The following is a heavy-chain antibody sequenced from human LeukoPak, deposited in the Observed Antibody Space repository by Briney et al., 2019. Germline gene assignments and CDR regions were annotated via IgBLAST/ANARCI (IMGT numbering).Heavy chain of an antibody. CDR2: IYYSGST. D-gene: IGHD3-10*01. CDR3: ARVVLWFGELLYGLDP. CDR1: GGSISSGDYY. Sequence: SETLSLTCTVSGGSISSGDYYWSWIRQPPGKGLEWIGYIYYSGSTYYNPSLKSRVTISVDTSKNQFSLKLSSVTAADTAVYYCARVVLWFGELLYGLDPWGQGTLVTVPS. J-gene: IGHJ5*02. V-gene: IGHV4-30-4*01.